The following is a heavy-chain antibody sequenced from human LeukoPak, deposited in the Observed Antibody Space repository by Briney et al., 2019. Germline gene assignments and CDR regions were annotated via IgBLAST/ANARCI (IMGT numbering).Heavy chain of an antibody. V-gene: IGHV1-69*13. CDR3: ARHEPEEWSFDY. CDR1: GGTFSSYA. J-gene: IGHJ4*02. CDR2: IIPIFGTA. Sequence: SVKVSCTASGGTFSSYAISWVRQAPGQGLEWMGGIIPIFGTANYAQKFQGRVTITADESTSTAYMELSSLRAEDTAVYYCARHEPEEWSFDYWGQGTLVTVSS. D-gene: IGHD3-3*01.